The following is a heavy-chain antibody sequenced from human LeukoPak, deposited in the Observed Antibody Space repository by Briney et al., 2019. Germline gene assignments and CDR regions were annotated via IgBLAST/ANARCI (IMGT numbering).Heavy chain of an antibody. J-gene: IGHJ4*02. CDR1: GGSVSGGNYY. CDR3: TRTGSTGGY. Sequence: SETLSLTCTVSGGSVSGGNYYCSWIRQSSGKGLEWIGYIHYSGSTVYNPSLKSRVTMSIDTSKNQFSLTLSSATAADTAVYYCTRTGSTGGYWGQGTLVTVSS. CDR2: IHYSGST. D-gene: IGHD1-7*01. V-gene: IGHV4-61*01.